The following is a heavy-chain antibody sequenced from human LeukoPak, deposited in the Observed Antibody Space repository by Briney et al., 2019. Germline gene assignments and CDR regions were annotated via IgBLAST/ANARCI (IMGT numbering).Heavy chain of an antibody. CDR1: GFTFSTSN. D-gene: IGHD6-13*01. V-gene: IGHV3-48*02. CDR2: ISRSSSTI. CDR3: ARDVISATDDDY. Sequence: GGSLRLSCAASGFTFSTSNINWVRQAPGKGLEWVSYISRSSSTIYYADSVKGRFTMSRDNAKNSLYLQMNSLRDEDTAVYYCARDVISATDDDYWGQGTLVTVSS. J-gene: IGHJ4*02.